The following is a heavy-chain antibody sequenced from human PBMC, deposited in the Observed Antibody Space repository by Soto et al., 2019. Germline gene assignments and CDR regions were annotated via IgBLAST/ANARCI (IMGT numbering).Heavy chain of an antibody. V-gene: IGHV3-23*01. D-gene: IGHD1-26*01. Sequence: EVQLWESGGGLVQPGGSLRLSCAASGFTFSSYAMSWVRQAPEKGLEWVSVISGSGGSTYYADSVKVRFTISRDNSKNTLYLQMNSLRVVDTAVYYCAKDNWVGATIDYWGQGPLVTVS. CDR3: AKDNWVGATIDY. CDR2: ISGSGGST. J-gene: IGHJ4*02. CDR1: GFTFSSYA.